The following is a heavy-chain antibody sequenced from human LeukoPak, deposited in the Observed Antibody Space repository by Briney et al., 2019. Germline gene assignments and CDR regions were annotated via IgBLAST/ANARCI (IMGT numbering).Heavy chain of an antibody. D-gene: IGHD2-15*01. Sequence: PSETLSLTCTVSGGSISSSSYYWGWIRQPPGKGLEWSGSIYYSGGTYYNPSLKSRVTISVDTSKNQFSLKLSSVTAADTAVYYCARRYGLHLGYCSGGSCFRGTSFGGMDVWGQGTTVTVSS. CDR1: GGSISSSSYY. CDR2: IYYSGGT. CDR3: ARRYGLHLGYCSGGSCFRGTSFGGMDV. J-gene: IGHJ6*02. V-gene: IGHV4-39*01.